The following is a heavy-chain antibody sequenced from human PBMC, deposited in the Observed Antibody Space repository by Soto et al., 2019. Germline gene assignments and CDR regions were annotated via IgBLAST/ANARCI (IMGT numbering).Heavy chain of an antibody. J-gene: IGHJ5*01. CDR3: ARVTYIISRFSSRFDS. CDR2: IHNSGNI. CDR1: GGTISSGDYH. Sequence: SETLSLTCTVSGGTISSGDYHWSWIRQPPGKGLEWIGNIHNSGNIYYNPSLKSRLSISVDTSRNQFSLKLSSVTAADTAVYFCARVTYIISRFSSRFDSWGQGTLVTVSS. D-gene: IGHD3-10*01. V-gene: IGHV4-30-4*01.